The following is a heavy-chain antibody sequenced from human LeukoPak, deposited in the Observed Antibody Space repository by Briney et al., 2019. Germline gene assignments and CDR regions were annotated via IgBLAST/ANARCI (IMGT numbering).Heavy chain of an antibody. Sequence: GSLRLSCAASGFTFPTHWMSWVRQAPGKGLEWVANIRQDGSDKHYLESVKGRFTLSRDNAKNSLYLQMNSLRAEDTAVYYCARLSDTEGSSTSYRASDIWGQGTLVTVSS. J-gene: IGHJ3*02. CDR2: IRQDGSDK. CDR3: ARLSDTEGSSTSYRASDI. D-gene: IGHD2-2*01. V-gene: IGHV3-7*01. CDR1: GFTFPTHW.